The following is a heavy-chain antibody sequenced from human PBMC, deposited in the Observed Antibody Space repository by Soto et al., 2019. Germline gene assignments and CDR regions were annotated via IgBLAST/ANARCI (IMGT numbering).Heavy chain of an antibody. J-gene: IGHJ4*02. CDR2: CGHT. CDR3: ARYLVLGRSFDY. D-gene: IGHD1-26*01. Sequence: CGHTYYNPSLKSRVTLSVDTPKNQFSLKLSSVTAADTAIYYCARYLVLGRSFDYWGQGTLVTVSS. V-gene: IGHV4-31*02.